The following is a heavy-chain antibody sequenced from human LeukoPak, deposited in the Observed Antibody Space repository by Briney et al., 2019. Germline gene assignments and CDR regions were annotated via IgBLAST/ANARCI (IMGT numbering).Heavy chain of an antibody. Sequence: SETLSLTCTVSGGSISSGSYYWSWIRQPAGKGLEWIGRIYTSGSTNYNPSLKSRVTMSVDTSKNQFSLKLSSVTAADTAVYYCARELSSGWYLRVGVLAGWFDPWGQGTLVTVSS. D-gene: IGHD6-19*01. CDR3: ARELSSGWYLRVGVLAGWFDP. CDR1: GGSISSGSYY. CDR2: IYTSGST. J-gene: IGHJ5*02. V-gene: IGHV4-61*02.